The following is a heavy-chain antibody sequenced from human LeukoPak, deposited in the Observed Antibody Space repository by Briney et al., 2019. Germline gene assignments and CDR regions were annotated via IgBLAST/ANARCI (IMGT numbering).Heavy chain of an antibody. CDR1: GGSISSYY. CDR2: IYYSGNT. J-gene: IGHJ4*02. V-gene: IGHV4-59*01. D-gene: IGHD6-19*01. Sequence: SETLSLTCTISGGSISSYYWSWIRQPPGKGLEWVGYIYYSGNTNYSPSLERRATILIDTTKKNSFLQLTSVMTADTVVYYCARSTVPVAGLLDYWGKGNLVTVSS. CDR3: ARSTVPVAGLLDY.